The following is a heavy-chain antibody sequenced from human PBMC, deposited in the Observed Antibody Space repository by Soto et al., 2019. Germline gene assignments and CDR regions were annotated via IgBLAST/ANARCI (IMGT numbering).Heavy chain of an antibody. D-gene: IGHD1-26*01. Sequence: EMQLLESGGGLVQRGGSLRLSCGASGFTVSTYAMNWVRQAPGKGLEWVAAISGSGGGTYYADSVKGRFTISRDNSKNSLFLHMNSLRAEDRAVYFCAKGVRIVATTYNLDVWGQGTTVAVSS. V-gene: IGHV3-23*01. CDR2: ISGSGGGT. CDR3: AKGVRIVATTYNLDV. J-gene: IGHJ6*02. CDR1: GFTVSTYA.